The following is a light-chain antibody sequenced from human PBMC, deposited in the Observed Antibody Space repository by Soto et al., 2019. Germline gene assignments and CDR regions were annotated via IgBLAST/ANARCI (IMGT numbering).Light chain of an antibody. Sequence: QSALTQPASVSGSPGQSITISCTGSSSDVGGNKYVSWYQQHPGEAPKAMIYDVSSRPSGVSDRFSGSKSGNTASLTISGLQAEDEADYYCSSFTTRNTRVFGGGTKVTVL. J-gene: IGLJ3*02. CDR3: SSFTTRNTRV. CDR2: DVS. V-gene: IGLV2-14*03. CDR1: SSDVGGNKY.